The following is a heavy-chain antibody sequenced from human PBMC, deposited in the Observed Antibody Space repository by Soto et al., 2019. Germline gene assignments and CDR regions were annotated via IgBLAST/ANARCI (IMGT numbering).Heavy chain of an antibody. CDR3: ARGSYDFWSGYSTYFDY. CDR2: IYHSGST. J-gene: IGHJ4*02. V-gene: IGHV4-4*02. Sequence: QVQLQESGPGLVKPSGTLSLTCAVSSGSISSSNWWSWVRQPPGKGLEWIGEIYHSGSTNYNPSLKSGVTISVDKSKNQFSLKLSSVTAADTAVYYCARGSYDFWSGYSTYFDYWGQGTLVTVSS. D-gene: IGHD3-3*01. CDR1: SGSISSSNW.